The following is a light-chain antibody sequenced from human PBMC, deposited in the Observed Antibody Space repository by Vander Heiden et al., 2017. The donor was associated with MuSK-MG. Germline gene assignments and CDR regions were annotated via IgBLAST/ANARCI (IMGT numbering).Light chain of an antibody. V-gene: IGKV1-27*01. CDR1: QVIRNY. CDR3: RQQDTGYWT. J-gene: IGKJ1*01. Sequence: IQLPQSPSSLSASVGDRVTITCRANQVIRNYLAWYQQTPGKVPKLLIDSAATLQSGGPSPPTGSGSASEVTLPISIILPEDVTTYYSRQQDTGYWTFGQGTKVEIK. CDR2: SAA.